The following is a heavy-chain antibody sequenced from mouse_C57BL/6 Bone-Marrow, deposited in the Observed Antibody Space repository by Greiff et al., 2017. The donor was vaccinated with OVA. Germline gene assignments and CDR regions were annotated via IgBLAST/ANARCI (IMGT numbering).Heavy chain of an antibody. CDR1: GFSFNTYA. V-gene: IGHV10-1*01. J-gene: IGHJ1*03. CDR2: IRSKSNNYAT. CDR3: VRTNYVGYFDV. D-gene: IGHD1-1*01. Sequence: EVKLVESGGGLVQPKGSLKLSCAASGFSFNTYAMNWVRQAPGKGLEWVARIRSKSNNYATYYADSVKDRFTISRDDSESMLYLQMNNLKTEDTAMYYCVRTNYVGYFDVWGTGTTVTVSS.